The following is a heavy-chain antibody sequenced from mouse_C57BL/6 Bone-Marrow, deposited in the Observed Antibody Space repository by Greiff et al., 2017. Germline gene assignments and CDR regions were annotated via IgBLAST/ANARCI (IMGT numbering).Heavy chain of an antibody. CDR3: ARACYNWYFDV. CDR1: GYTFTSYW. CDR2: IDPSDSYT. D-gene: IGHD2-12*01. V-gene: IGHV1-69*01. Sequence: VQLQQPGAELVMPGASVKLSCKASGYTFTSYWMHWVTQRPGQGLEWIGEIDPSDSYTNYNQKFKGKSTLTVDKSSSTAYMRLSSLTSEDSAVYDCARACYNWYFDVWGTGTTVTVSS. J-gene: IGHJ1*03.